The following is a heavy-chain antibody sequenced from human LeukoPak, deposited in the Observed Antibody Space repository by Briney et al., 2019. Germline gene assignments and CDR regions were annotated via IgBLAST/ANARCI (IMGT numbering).Heavy chain of an antibody. V-gene: IGHV4-4*07. CDR1: GGSISSYY. J-gene: IGHJ6*03. Sequence: PSETLSLTCTVSGGSISSYYWSWIRQPPGKGLEWIGRIYTSGSINYNPSLKSRVTMSVDTSKNQFSLKLSSVTAADTAVYYCARDRGITMVRGVTNTYYYYMDVCGKGTTVTVSS. D-gene: IGHD3-10*01. CDR2: IYTSGSI. CDR3: ARDRGITMVRGVTNTYYYYMDV.